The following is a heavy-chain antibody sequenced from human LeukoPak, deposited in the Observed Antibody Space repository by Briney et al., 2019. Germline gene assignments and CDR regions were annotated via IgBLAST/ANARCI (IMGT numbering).Heavy chain of an antibody. CDR3: ASPTLNTIFGVA. Sequence: ASVKVSCKASGYTFTSYGISWVRQAPGQGLEWMGWISAYNGNTNYAQKLQGRVTMTTDTSTSTAHMELRSLRSDDTAVYYCASPTLNTIFGVAWGQGTLVTVSS. CDR2: ISAYNGNT. V-gene: IGHV1-18*01. CDR1: GYTFTSYG. D-gene: IGHD3-3*01. J-gene: IGHJ5*02.